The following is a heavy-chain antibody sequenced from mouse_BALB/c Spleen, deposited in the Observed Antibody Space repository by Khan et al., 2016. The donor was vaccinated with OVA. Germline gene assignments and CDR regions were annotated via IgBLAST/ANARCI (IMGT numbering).Heavy chain of an antibody. V-gene: IGHV1S81*02. CDR2: INPSNGGT. CDR3: TRSVYGTIAY. J-gene: IGHJ3*01. Sequence: VQLQQSGAELVKPGASVRLSCKASGYSFTSYYLYWVKQRPGHGLEWIGDINPSNGGTHFNEKFKNKVTLTVDKSSSTAYMQLSSLTSEDSAVYCCTRSVYGTIAYWGQGTLVTVSA. D-gene: IGHD2-1*01. CDR1: GYSFTSYY.